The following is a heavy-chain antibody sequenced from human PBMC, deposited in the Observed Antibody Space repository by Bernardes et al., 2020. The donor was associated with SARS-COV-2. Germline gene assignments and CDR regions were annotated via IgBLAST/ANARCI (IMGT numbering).Heavy chain of an antibody. CDR3: ARESFLTGWPSIDY. Sequence: ETLYLTCIASGASLSSYYWSWIRQPAGKGLEWMGRIYDSGSTEYNPSLKSRVTMSADTSMNQFSLTLDSVTAADTAVYYCARESFLTGWPSIDYWGQGSLVTVSS. CDR1: GASLSSYY. V-gene: IGHV4-4*07. D-gene: IGHD6-19*01. J-gene: IGHJ4*02. CDR2: IYDSGST.